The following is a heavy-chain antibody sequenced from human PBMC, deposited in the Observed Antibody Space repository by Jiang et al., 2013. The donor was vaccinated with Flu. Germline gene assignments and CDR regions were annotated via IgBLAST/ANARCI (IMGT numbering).Heavy chain of an antibody. Sequence: SGGGLVQPGGSLRLSCAASGFTFSSYAMSWVRQAPGKGLEWVSAISGSGGSTYYADSVKGRFTISRDNSKNTLYLQMNSLRAEDTAVYYCAKVHRSAVAGGWVDVHFDYWGQGTLVTVSS. CDR2: ISGSGGST. V-gene: IGHV3-23*01. D-gene: IGHD6-19*01. J-gene: IGHJ4*02. CDR1: GFTFSSYA. CDR3: AKVHRSAVAGGWVDVHFDY.